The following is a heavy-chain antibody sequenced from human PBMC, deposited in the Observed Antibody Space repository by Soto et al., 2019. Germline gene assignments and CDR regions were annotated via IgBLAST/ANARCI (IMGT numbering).Heavy chain of an antibody. CDR3: ATSGYDFWSGYDY. J-gene: IGHJ4*02. CDR1: GFTFSSYA. Sequence: GGSLRLSCAASGFTFSSYAMSWVRQAPGKGLEWVSVISGSGGSTYYADSVKGRFTISRDNSKNTPYLQMNSLRAEDTAVYYCATSGYDFWSGYDYWGQGTLVTVSS. D-gene: IGHD3-3*01. V-gene: IGHV3-23*01. CDR2: ISGSGGST.